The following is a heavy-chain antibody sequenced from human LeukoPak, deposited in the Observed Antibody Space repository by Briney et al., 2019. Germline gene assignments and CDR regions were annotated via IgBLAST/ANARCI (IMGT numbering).Heavy chain of an antibody. V-gene: IGHV3-30*02. CDR3: AKGTGGYSYADAFDI. J-gene: IGHJ3*02. CDR1: GFTFSSYG. Sequence: GGSLRLSCAASGFTFSSYGMHWVRQAPGKGLEWVAFIRYDGSNKYYADSVKGRFTISRDNSKNTLYLQMNSLRAEDTAVYYCAKGTGGYSYADAFDIWGQGTMVTVSS. D-gene: IGHD5-18*01. CDR2: IRYDGSNK.